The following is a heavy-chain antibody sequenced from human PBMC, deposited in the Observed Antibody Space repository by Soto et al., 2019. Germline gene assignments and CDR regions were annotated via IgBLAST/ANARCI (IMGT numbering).Heavy chain of an antibody. V-gene: IGHV1-46*01. J-gene: IGHJ3*01. CDR1: GYTFTSYY. CDR3: ARDRITTRGDAFDL. D-gene: IGHD3-3*01. CDR2: INPSGDIT. Sequence: ASVKVSCKASGYTFTSYYMHWVRQAPGQGLEWMGRINPSGDITSYAQKFQGRVTVTADRSTSTAYMELTSLKSEDTAVYYCARDRITTRGDAFDLWGQGTMVNVSS.